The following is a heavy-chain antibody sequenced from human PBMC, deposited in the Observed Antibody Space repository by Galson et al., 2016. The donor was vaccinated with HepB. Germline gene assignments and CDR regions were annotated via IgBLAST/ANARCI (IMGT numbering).Heavy chain of an antibody. CDR2: ISAYNGKT. CDR1: GYTFTNYG. CDR3: ARSRGAGEYFEY. Sequence: SVKVSCKASGYTFTNYGISWVRQAPGQGLEWMGWISAYNGKTNYAQKLQDRVTMTTDTSTTTAYMELRSLRSDDTAVYYCARSRGAGEYFEYWGQGTQVTVSS. V-gene: IGHV1-18*01. J-gene: IGHJ4*02. D-gene: IGHD3-10*01.